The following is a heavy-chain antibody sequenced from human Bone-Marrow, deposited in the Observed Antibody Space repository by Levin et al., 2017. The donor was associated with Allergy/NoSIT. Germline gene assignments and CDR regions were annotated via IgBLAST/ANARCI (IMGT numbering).Heavy chain of an antibody. CDR1: GFNFRSFG. J-gene: IGHJ4*02. CDR2: ISYDGSNR. V-gene: IGHV3-30*18. CDR3: AKEAPFCSGGNCFTD. D-gene: IGHD2-15*01. Sequence: LSLTCAASGFNFRSFGMHWVRQAPGKGLEWLGIISYDGSNRYYADSVKGRFTISRDNSKNTVFLQMNSLRGEDTAVYFCAKEAPFCSGGNCFTDWGQGILVTVSS.